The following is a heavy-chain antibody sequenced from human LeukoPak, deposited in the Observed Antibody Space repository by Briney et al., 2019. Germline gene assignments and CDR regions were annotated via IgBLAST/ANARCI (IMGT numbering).Heavy chain of an antibody. Sequence: GASVKVSCKASGYTFTGYYMHWVRQAPGQGLEWMGWINPNSGGTNYAQKFQGRVTMTRDTSISTAYMELSRLRSDDTAVYYCARPATYYYDSSGYYDYWGQGTLVTVSS. D-gene: IGHD3-22*01. J-gene: IGHJ4*02. CDR3: ARPATYYYDSSGYYDY. CDR2: INPNSGGT. CDR1: GYTFTGYY. V-gene: IGHV1-2*02.